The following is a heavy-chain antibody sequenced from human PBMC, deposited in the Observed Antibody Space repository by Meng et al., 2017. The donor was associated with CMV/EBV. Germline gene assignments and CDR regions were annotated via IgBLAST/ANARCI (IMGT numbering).Heavy chain of an antibody. D-gene: IGHD4-17*01. J-gene: IGHJ6*02. CDR1: GFTFSSYA. CDR2: ISYDGSNK. CDR3: ARVRTVTTPYYYYYYGMDV. V-gene: IGHV3-30-3*01. Sequence: GGSPRLSCAASGFTFSSYAMHWVRQAPGKGLEWVAVISYDGSNKYYADSVKGRFTISRDNSKNTLYLQMNSLRAEDTAVYYCARVRTVTTPYYYYYYGMDVWGQGTTVTVSS.